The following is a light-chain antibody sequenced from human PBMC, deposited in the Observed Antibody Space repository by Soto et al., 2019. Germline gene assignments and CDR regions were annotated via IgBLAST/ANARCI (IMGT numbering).Light chain of an antibody. V-gene: IGKV3-15*01. Sequence: MVMTQSPATLSVSPVERATLSCRASQSVSSKLAWYQQKPGQAPRLLIYDTSTRATGIPARFSGSGSGTEFTLTISSLQSEDFAVYYCQQYSNWPPITFGQGTRLEI. J-gene: IGKJ5*01. CDR3: QQYSNWPPIT. CDR2: DTS. CDR1: QSVSSK.